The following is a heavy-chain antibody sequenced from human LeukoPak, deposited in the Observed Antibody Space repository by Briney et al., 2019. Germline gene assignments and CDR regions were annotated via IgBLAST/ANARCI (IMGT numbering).Heavy chain of an antibody. Sequence: SVRVSCKASGGTFSSYAISWVRQAPGQGLEWMGGIIPIFGTANYAQKFQGRVTITADKSTSTAYMELSSLRSEDTAVYYCAREERLTMIVVELYWFDPWGQGTLVTVSS. V-gene: IGHV1-69*06. D-gene: IGHD3-22*01. CDR2: IIPIFGTA. J-gene: IGHJ5*02. CDR1: GGTFSSYA. CDR3: AREERLTMIVVELYWFDP.